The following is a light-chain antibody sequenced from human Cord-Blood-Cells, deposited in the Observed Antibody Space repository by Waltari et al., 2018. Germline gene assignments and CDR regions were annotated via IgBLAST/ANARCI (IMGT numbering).Light chain of an antibody. V-gene: IGLV2-11*01. CDR2: DVS. Sequence: QSALTQPRSVSGSPGQSVTISCTGTSSDVGGYNYVSWYQQHPGKAPKLMIYDVSKRPSGVPDRFSGSKAGNTASLTISWLQAEDEADYYCCSYAGSPWVFGGGTKLTVL. CDR1: SSDVGGYNY. CDR3: CSYAGSPWV. J-gene: IGLJ3*02.